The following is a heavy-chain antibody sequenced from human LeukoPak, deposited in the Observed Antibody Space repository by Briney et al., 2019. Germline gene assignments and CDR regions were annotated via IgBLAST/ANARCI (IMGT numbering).Heavy chain of an antibody. D-gene: IGHD4-17*01. CDR3: TRQSGTVTPIDY. CDR2: ISHSGIT. CDR1: SGSLSGYS. Sequence: TSENLSLTCGVSSGSLSGYSWGWIRQPPGKGLEWVGEISHSGITNYNASLKSRVTISLKKSESQFSLTLSSVTAADTAVYYCTRQSGTVTPIDYWSQGTLVTVSS. V-gene: IGHV4-34*01. J-gene: IGHJ4*02.